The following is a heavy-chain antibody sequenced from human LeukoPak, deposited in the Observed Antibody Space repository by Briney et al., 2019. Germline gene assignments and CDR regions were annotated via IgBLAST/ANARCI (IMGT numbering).Heavy chain of an antibody. V-gene: IGHV3-48*04. D-gene: IGHD3-22*01. CDR1: GFTFRSYS. CDR3: ARDEYYYDSSALGRNDY. Sequence: GGSLRLSCAASGFTFRSYSMHWVRQAPGKGLEWVSFITSSSSTIYYTDSVEGRFIISRDNAQNSLYLQMNSLRAEDTAVYYCARDEYYYDSSALGRNDYWGQGTLVTVSS. J-gene: IGHJ4*02. CDR2: ITSSSSTI.